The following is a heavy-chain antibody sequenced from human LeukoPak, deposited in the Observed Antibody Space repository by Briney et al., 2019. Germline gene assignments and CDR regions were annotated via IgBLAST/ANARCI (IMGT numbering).Heavy chain of an antibody. CDR3: ARVYCGGDCPYYYYGMDV. CDR2: IYYSGST. V-gene: IGHV4-59*08. Sequence: SETLSLTCTVSGGSFSSYYWSWIRQPPGKGLEWIGYIYYSGSTNYNPSLKSRVTISVDTSKNQFSLKLSSVTAADTAVYYCARVYCGGDCPYYYYGMDVWGQGTTVTVSS. J-gene: IGHJ6*02. CDR1: GGSFSSYY. D-gene: IGHD2-21*02.